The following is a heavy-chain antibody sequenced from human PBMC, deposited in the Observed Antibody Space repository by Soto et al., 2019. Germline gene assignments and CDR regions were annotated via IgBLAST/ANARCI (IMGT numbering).Heavy chain of an antibody. CDR3: ARLFAVAGTLRRDY. CDR1: GGSISSYY. D-gene: IGHD6-19*01. Sequence: SETLSLTCSVSGGSISSYYWSWIRQPPGKGLEWIGYIYDSGSTNYNPSLKSRVTISVDTSKNQFSLKLSSVTAADTAVYYCARLFAVAGTLRRDYWGQGSLVTVSS. V-gene: IGHV4-59*08. J-gene: IGHJ4*02. CDR2: IYDSGST.